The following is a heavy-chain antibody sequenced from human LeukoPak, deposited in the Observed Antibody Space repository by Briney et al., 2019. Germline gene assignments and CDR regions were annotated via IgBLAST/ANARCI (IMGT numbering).Heavy chain of an antibody. CDR1: GSSISSGYF. CDR3: ARELSGGDYAY. Sequence: SETLSLTCAVSGSSISSGYFWGWIRQPPGKGLEWIGSISHSGSTFYNPSLKSRVTISIDTSKNQFSLKMTSVTAAVTAVYYCARELSGGDYAYWGQGTLVTVSS. D-gene: IGHD2-21*02. J-gene: IGHJ4*02. CDR2: ISHSGST. V-gene: IGHV4-38-2*02.